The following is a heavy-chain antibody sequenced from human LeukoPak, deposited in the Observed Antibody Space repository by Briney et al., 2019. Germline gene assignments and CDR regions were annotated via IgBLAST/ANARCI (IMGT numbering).Heavy chain of an antibody. J-gene: IGHJ4*02. D-gene: IGHD3-22*01. CDR1: GFTVSSNY. Sequence: GGSLRLSCAASGFTVSSNYMSWVRQAPGKGLEWVSVIYSGGSTYYADSVKGRFTISRDNSKNTLYLQMNSLRAEDTAVYYCASFFPAYYDSSGYYSDYWGQGTLVTVPS. CDR2: IYSGGST. CDR3: ASFFPAYYDSSGYYSDY. V-gene: IGHV3-53*01.